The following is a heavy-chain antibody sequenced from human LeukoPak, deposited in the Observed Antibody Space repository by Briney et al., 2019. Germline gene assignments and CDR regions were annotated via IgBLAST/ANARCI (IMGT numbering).Heavy chain of an antibody. CDR3: ARDRAVSWLDS. V-gene: IGHV3-33*05. J-gene: IGHJ5*01. CDR1: GLTFTSHG. D-gene: IGHD3-10*01. CDR2: ISLDGSRK. Sequence: GGSLRLSCAASGLTFTSHGFHWVRQAPGRGLEWLTFISLDGSRKSYADSVKGRFTFSRDDSKNTLYLEMNSLRAEDTATYYCARDRAVSWLDSWGLGTLVTVSS.